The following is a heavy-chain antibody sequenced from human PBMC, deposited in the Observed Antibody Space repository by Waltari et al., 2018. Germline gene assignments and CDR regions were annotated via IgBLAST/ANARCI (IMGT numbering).Heavy chain of an antibody. CDR1: GFTLRSYA. D-gene: IGHD4-17*01. Sequence: QVQLVESGGGVVQPGRSLTLSCAASGFTLRSYAMNWVRQAPGKGLEWVAIISYDGNNKYYADSVKGRFTISRDNSKNTLYLQMNSLRAEDTALYYCARDRSYGASGAFDIWGQGTMVTVSS. CDR3: ARDRSYGASGAFDI. CDR2: ISYDGNNK. V-gene: IGHV3-30-3*01. J-gene: IGHJ3*02.